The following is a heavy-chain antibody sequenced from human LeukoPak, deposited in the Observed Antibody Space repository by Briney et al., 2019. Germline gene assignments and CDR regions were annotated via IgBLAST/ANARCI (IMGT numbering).Heavy chain of an antibody. J-gene: IGHJ4*02. CDR1: GYTFTSYG. Sequence: SVKVSCKASGYTFTSYGISWVRQAPGQGLEWMGRIIPILGIANYAQKFQGRVTITADKSTSTAYMELSSLRSEDTAVYYCARDRGAAAGTDFDYWGQGTLVTVSS. CDR2: IIPILGIA. V-gene: IGHV1-69*04. D-gene: IGHD6-13*01. CDR3: ARDRGAAAGTDFDY.